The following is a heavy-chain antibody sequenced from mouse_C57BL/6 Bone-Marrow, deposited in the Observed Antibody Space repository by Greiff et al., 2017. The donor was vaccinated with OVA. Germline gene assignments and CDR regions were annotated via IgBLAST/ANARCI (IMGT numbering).Heavy chain of an antibody. CDR3: ARAYYYGSSYDY. CDR2: ISYDGSN. V-gene: IGHV3-6*01. D-gene: IGHD1-1*01. CDR1: GYSITSGYY. Sequence: VQLQQSGPGLVKPSQSLSLTCSVTGYSITSGYYWNWIRQFPGNKLEWMGYISYDGSNNYNPSLKNRISITRDTSKNQFFLKLNSVTTEDTATYYCARAYYYGSSYDYWGQGTTLTVSS. J-gene: IGHJ2*01.